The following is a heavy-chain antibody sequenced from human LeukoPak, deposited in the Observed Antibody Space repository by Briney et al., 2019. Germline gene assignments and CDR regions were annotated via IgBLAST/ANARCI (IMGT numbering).Heavy chain of an antibody. CDR1: GFTFSSYG. V-gene: IGHV3-30*18. CDR2: ISYDGSNK. D-gene: IGHD3-10*01. CDR3: AKDRSLLYGTDAFDI. J-gene: IGHJ3*02. Sequence: PGGSLRLSCAASGFTFSSYGMHWVRQAPGKGLEWVAVISYDGSNKYYADSVKGRFTISRDNSKNTLYLQMNSLRAEDTAVYYCAKDRSLLYGTDAFDIWGQGTMVTVSS.